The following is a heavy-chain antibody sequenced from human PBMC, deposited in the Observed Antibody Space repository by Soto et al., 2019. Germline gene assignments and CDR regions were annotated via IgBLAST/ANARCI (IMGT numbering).Heavy chain of an antibody. CDR1: GFTFTSYW. CDR2: IKGDGSEK. CDR3: GRDEVRNGVGV. J-gene: IGHJ6*02. Sequence: PGESLKISCVASGFTFTSYWMSWVRQAPGKGLEWVANIKGDGSEKRYVDSVKGRLTISRDNARNSVYLQMNSLRVEDTALYYCGRDEVRNGVGVWGQGTTVTVSS. V-gene: IGHV3-7*01.